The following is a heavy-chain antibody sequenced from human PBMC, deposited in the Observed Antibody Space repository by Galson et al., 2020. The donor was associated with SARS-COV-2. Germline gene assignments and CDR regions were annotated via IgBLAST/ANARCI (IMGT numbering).Heavy chain of an antibody. CDR3: ARIWVEPGLMYCYFDYYMDV. Sequence: SGPTLVKPTETLTLTCTVSGFSLNHARMAVSWIRQPPGKALEWLAHIFSNDQKSYSTSLKTRLTISKDASKSQVVLTMTNMDPVDTATYYCARIWVEPGLMYCYFDYYMDVWGKGTTVSVSS. CDR2: IFSNDQK. J-gene: IGHJ6*03. D-gene: IGHD2-8*02. CDR1: GFSLNHARMA. V-gene: IGHV2-26*01.